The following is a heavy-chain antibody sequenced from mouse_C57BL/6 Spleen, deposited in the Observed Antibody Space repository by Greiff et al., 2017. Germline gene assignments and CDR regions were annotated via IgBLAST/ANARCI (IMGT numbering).Heavy chain of an antibody. J-gene: IGHJ2*01. D-gene: IGHD1-1*01. V-gene: IGHV1-19*01. CDR2: INPYNGGT. Sequence: VQLQQSGPVLVKPGASVKMSCKASGYTFTDYYMNWVKQSHGKSLEWIGVINPYNGGTSYNQKFKGKATLTVDKSSSTAYMELNSLTSEDSAVYNGARGGYGSRGDYWGQGTTLTVSS. CDR1: GYTFTDYY. CDR3: ARGGYGSRGDY.